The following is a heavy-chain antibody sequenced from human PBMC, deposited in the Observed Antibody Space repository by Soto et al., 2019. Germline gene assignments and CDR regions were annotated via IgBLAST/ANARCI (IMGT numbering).Heavy chain of an antibody. CDR2: ISGSGGST. CDR1: GFTFSSYG. J-gene: IGHJ4*02. Sequence: LRLSCAASGFTFSSYGMGWVRQPPGKGLEWVALISGSGGSTWYADPVKGRFTISRDNSKNTLYLQMNSLRAEDTAVYYCASVNSASGWPIDYWGRGTLVTVSS. D-gene: IGHD6-19*01. CDR3: ASVNSASGWPIDY. V-gene: IGHV3-23*01.